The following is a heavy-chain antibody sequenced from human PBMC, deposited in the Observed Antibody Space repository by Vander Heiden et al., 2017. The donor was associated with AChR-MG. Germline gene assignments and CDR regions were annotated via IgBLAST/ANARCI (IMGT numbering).Heavy chain of an antibody. CDR3: AKDRRLRFLEWFNAFDI. Sequence: QVQLVQSGAEVKKPGASVKVSCKASGYPFTSYGISWVRQAPGQGLEWMGWISAYNGNTNYAQKLQGRVTMTTDTSTSTAYMELRSLRAEDTAVYYCAKDRRLRFLEWFNAFDIWGQGTMVTVSS. V-gene: IGHV1-18*01. J-gene: IGHJ3*02. CDR1: GYPFTSYG. D-gene: IGHD3-3*01. CDR2: ISAYNGNT.